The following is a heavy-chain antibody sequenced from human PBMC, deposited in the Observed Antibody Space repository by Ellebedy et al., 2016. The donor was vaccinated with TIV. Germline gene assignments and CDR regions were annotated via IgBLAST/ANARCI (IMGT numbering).Heavy chain of an antibody. J-gene: IGHJ4*02. CDR3: ATGARSEGGY. CDR1: GFTFSCCA. D-gene: IGHD2-15*01. Sequence: GESLKISCAASGFTFSCCAMSWVRQAPGKGLEWVANIKEDGSRTSYVDSVRGRFTISRDNAKNSLYLQMNSLRAEDTAVYYCATGARSEGGYWGQGTLVTVSS. CDR2: IKEDGSRT. V-gene: IGHV3-7*01.